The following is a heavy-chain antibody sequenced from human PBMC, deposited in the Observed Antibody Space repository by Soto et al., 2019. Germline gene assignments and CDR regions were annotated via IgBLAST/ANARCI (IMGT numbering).Heavy chain of an antibody. J-gene: IGHJ4*02. CDR1: GYTFTSYY. V-gene: IGHV1-46*01. CDR3: ASSSREQVAGTRFDY. D-gene: IGHD1-1*01. CDR2: INPSGGST. Sequence: ASVKVSCKASGYTFTSYYMHWVRQAPGQGLEWMGIINPSGGSTSYAQKFQGRVTMTRDTSTSTVYMELSSLRSEDTAVYYCASSSREQVAGTRFDYWGQGTLVTVS.